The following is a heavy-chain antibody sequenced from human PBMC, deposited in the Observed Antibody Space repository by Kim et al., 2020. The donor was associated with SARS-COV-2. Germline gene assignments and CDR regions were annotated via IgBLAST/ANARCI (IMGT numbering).Heavy chain of an antibody. CDR1: GGSISSSSYY. J-gene: IGHJ6*02. D-gene: IGHD3-9*01. Sequence: SETLSLTCTVFGGSISSSSYYWGWIRQPPGKGLEWIGSIYYSGSTYYNPSLKSRVTISVDTSKNQFSLKLSSVTAADTAVYYCARLRYFDWLLPDDYYYYYYGMDVWGQGTTVTVSS. V-gene: IGHV4-39*01. CDR2: IYYSGST. CDR3: ARLRYFDWLLPDDYYYYYYGMDV.